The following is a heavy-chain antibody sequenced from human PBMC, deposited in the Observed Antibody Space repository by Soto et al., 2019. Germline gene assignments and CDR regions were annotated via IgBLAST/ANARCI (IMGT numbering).Heavy chain of an antibody. CDR2: ISYDGSNN. V-gene: IGHV3-30*18. Sequence: GGSLRLSCAASGFTFSSYGMHWVRQAPGKGLEWVAVISYDGSNNYYADSVKGRFTISRDNSKNTLYLQMNSLRAEDTAVYYCAKESEYPASFDYWGQGTLVTVSS. J-gene: IGHJ4*02. CDR3: AKESEYPASFDY. CDR1: GFTFSSYG.